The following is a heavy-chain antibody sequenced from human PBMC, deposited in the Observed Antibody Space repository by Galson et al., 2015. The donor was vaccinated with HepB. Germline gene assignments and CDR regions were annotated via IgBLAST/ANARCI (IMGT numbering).Heavy chain of an antibody. V-gene: IGHV4-59*08. D-gene: IGHD6-19*01. Sequence: SETLSLTCTVSSGSISGYYWSWIRQPPGKGLEWIGYIYYSGSTDYHPSLTSRVAISVDTSKNQFFLTLKSVTAADTAVYYCARLLRERYASGWSVFDSWGQGALVTVSS. CDR2: IYYSGST. CDR3: ARLLRERYASGWSVFDS. CDR1: SGSISGYY. J-gene: IGHJ4*02.